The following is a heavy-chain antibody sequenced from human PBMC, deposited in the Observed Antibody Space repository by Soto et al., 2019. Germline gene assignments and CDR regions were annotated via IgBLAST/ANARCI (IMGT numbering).Heavy chain of an antibody. D-gene: IGHD1-26*01. J-gene: IGHJ6*02. CDR2: IYYTGGT. CDR3: ARMELRTGYYGMDV. V-gene: IGHV4-39*01. Sequence: PSEPLSLTCAVSGGSISSSSYYWDWIRQPPGKGLEWIGSIYYTGGTYYNPSLKSRVTISADTSKIQSSLKLSSVTAADTAVYYCARMELRTGYYGMDVWGQGTTVTVSS. CDR1: GGSISSSSYY.